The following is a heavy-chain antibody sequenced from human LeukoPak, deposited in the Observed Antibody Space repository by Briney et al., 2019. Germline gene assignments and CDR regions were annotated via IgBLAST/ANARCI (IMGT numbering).Heavy chain of an antibody. CDR1: GFTFNTYG. D-gene: IGHD3-22*01. V-gene: IGHV3-30*02. Sequence: GGSLRLSCAASGFTFNTYGMHWVRQAPGKGLEWVAFIRYDGSYKYYADSVKGRFTISRDNSKNTLYLQMNSLRAEDTAVYYCAKLARLLPQSGYFQHWGQGTLVTVSS. CDR2: IRYDGSYK. CDR3: AKLARLLPQSGYFQH. J-gene: IGHJ1*01.